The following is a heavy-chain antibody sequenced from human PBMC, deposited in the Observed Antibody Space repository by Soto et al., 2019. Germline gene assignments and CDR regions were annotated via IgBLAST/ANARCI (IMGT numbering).Heavy chain of an antibody. CDR3: ARAPTITTIYDV. V-gene: IGHV3-53*05. D-gene: IGHD3-9*01. CDR1: GFIFSSNY. CDR2: IYSDGTM. J-gene: IGHJ4*02. Sequence: GSLRLSCQVSGFIFSSNYVIWVRQAPGKGLEWVSIIYSDGTMRYADSVRGRFSISRDNSKNTVDLQMTSLTTEDTAVYYWARAPTITTIYDVWGQGTLVTVSS.